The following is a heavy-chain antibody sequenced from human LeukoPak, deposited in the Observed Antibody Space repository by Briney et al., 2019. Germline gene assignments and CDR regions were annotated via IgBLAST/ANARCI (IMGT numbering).Heavy chain of an antibody. CDR3: TTGQVEWLRFWEDYYYGMDV. V-gene: IGHV3-15*01. J-gene: IGHJ6*02. Sequence: PGGSLRLSCAASGFTFSNAWMSWVGQAPGKGLEWVGRIKSKTDGGTTDYAAPVKGRFTISRDDSKNTLCLQMNSLKTEDTDVYYCTTGQVEWLRFWEDYYYGMDVWGQGTTVTVSS. CDR1: GFTFSNAW. D-gene: IGHD5-12*01. CDR2: IKSKTDGGTT.